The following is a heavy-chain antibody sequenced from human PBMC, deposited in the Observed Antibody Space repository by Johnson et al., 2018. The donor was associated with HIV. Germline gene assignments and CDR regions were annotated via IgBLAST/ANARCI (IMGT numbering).Heavy chain of an antibody. J-gene: IGHJ3*02. CDR2: ISYDGSNK. CDR1: GFTFNTYT. V-gene: IGHV3-30-3*01. D-gene: IGHD3-9*01. Sequence: QVQLVESGGGVVQPGRSLRLSCAASGFTFNTYTMHWVRQAPGKGLEWVAVISYDGSNKYYADSVKGRFTISRDNSKNTLYLQMNSLRPEDTAVYYCARGASMLTGYHAFEIWGQGTMVTVSS. CDR3: ARGASMLTGYHAFEI.